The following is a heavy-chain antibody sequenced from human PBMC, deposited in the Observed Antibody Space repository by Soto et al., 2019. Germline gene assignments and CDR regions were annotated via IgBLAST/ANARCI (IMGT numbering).Heavy chain of an antibody. J-gene: IGHJ4*02. D-gene: IGHD3-3*01. V-gene: IGHV2-5*02. CDR3: AHLNLRFWEWTK. CDR1: GFSLSTSGVG. Sequence: QITLKESGPTLVKPTQTLTLTCTFSGFSLSTSGVGVGWIRQPPGKALEWLALIYWDDDKRYSPSLKSRLTITKDTSKNQVVLTMINMDPVDTGTYYCAHLNLRFWEWTKWGQGTLVIVSS. CDR2: IYWDDDK.